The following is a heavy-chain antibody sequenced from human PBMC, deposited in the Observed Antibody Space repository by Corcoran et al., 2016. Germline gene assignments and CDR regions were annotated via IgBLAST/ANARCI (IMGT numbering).Heavy chain of an antibody. Sequence: EVQLVESGGGLVKPGGSLRLSCAASGFTFSNAWMTWVRQAPGKGLEWVGLIKDKTDGGTTHYAAPVKGRFTISRNESENTLYLQMSSLKVEDTAGYYCTTNIGNSWGQGTLVTVSS. D-gene: IGHD5-12*01. V-gene: IGHV3-15*01. J-gene: IGHJ4*02. CDR1: GFTFSNAW. CDR2: IKDKTDGGTT. CDR3: TTNIGNS.